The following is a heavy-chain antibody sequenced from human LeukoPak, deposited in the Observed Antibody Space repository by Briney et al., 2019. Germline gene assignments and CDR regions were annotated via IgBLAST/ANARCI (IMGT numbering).Heavy chain of an antibody. J-gene: IGHJ3*02. V-gene: IGHV1-69*13. Sequence: GASVKVSCKASGGTFSSYPINWVRQAPGHGLEWLGGIIPIYGTTDYAQKFQGRVTITADESTNTAYMELSSLRSEDTAVYYCASFYYDSSGYYGRGKPHQKLNAFDIWGQGTMVTVSS. CDR2: IIPIYGTT. CDR1: GGTFSSYP. D-gene: IGHD3-22*01. CDR3: ASFYYDSSGYYGRGKPHQKLNAFDI.